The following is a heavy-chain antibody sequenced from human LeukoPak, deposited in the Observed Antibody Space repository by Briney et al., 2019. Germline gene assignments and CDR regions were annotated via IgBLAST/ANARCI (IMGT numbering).Heavy chain of an antibody. CDR1: GYTFTTYG. D-gene: IGHD6-6*01. CDR3: ARDPPGQLVSAFDI. J-gene: IGHJ3*02. V-gene: IGHV1-18*01. CDR2: ISAYNGNT. Sequence: ASVKVSCKASGYTFTTYGISWVRQGPGQGLEWMGWISAYNGNTKNAQKFQGRVTMTTDTSTSTAYMELRSLRSDDTAVYYCARDPPGQLVSAFDIWGQGTMFTVSS.